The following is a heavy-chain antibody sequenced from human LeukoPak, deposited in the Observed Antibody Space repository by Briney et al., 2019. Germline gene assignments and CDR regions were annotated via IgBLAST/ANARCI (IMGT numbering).Heavy chain of an antibody. V-gene: IGHV3-74*01. CDR2: INSNGSST. CDR3: ARPNDFWSGYYNY. Sequence: GGSLRLSCAASGFTFSSYWMHWVRQAPGKGLVWVSRINSNGSSTSYADSVKGRFTISRDNAKNTLYLQMNSLRAEDTAVYYCARPNDFWSGYYNYWGQGTLVTVSS. J-gene: IGHJ4*02. CDR1: GFTFSSYW. D-gene: IGHD3-3*01.